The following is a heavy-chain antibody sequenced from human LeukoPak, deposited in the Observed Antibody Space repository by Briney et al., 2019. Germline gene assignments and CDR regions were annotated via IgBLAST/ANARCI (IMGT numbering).Heavy chain of an antibody. D-gene: IGHD1/OR15-1a*01. CDR2: IIPIFGTA. Sequence: ASVKVSFKASGGTFSSYAISWVRQAPGQGLEWMGGIIPIFGTANYAQKFQGRATITTDESTSTAYMELSSLRSDDTAVYYCARLNSWYYFDYWGQGTLVTVSS. J-gene: IGHJ4*02. CDR3: ARLNSWYYFDY. CDR1: GGTFSSYA. V-gene: IGHV1-69*05.